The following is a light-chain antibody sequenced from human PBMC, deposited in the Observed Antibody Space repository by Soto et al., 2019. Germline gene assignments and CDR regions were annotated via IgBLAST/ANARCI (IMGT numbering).Light chain of an antibody. V-gene: IGLV2-14*01. CDR3: ASYTTSNTHV. CDR2: EVS. Sequence: QSVLTQPASVSGSRGQSITISCTGTSSDDGGNNYVSWYQQHPGKAPKLIIYEVSNRPSGVSNRFSGSKSGNTASLTISGLQDEDEADYYCASYTTSNTHVFGTGTKLTVL. CDR1: SSDDGGNNY. J-gene: IGLJ1*01.